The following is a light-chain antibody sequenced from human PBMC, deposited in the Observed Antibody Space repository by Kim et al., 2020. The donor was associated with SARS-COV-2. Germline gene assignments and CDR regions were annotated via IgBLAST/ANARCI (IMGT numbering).Light chain of an antibody. V-gene: IGLV10-54*02. CDR1: SNIVGNQG. CDR3: SALDSSLSAWV. Sequence: QTATLTCTGNSNIVGNQGAAWLQPHQGHPPKLLSYRNNNRPSGISERFSASRSGNTASLTITGLQPEDEADYYCSALDSSLSAWVFGGGTQLTVL. J-gene: IGLJ3*02. CDR2: RNN.